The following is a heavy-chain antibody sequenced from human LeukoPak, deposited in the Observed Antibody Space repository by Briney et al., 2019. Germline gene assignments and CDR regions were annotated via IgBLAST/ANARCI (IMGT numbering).Heavy chain of an antibody. CDR2: ISGDGTIK. Sequence: GGSLRLSCEPSGFPFSSYWMLWVRHAPGKGLVWVSRISGDGTIKTYADFVRGRFTISRDNTKSILYLQMNSLKVEDTATYFCSRSQFDYWGQGVLVTVSP. J-gene: IGHJ4*02. V-gene: IGHV3-74*03. CDR1: GFPFSSYW. CDR3: SRSQFDY.